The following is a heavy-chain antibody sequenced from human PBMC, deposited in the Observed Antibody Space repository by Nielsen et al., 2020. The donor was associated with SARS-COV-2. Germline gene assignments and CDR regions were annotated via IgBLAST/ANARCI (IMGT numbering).Heavy chain of an antibody. CDR3: AREWDDYESSAYDY. CDR2: ITPIGATT. J-gene: IGHJ4*02. CDR1: GYTLTSYA. Sequence: ASVKVSCKASGYTLTSYAMNWVRQAPGQGLEWMGLITPIGATTTYARKFEGRVTLTRDTSTSTVYMELSRLRPEDTAVYYCAREWDDYESSAYDYWGKGTLVIVSP. V-gene: IGHV1-46*01. D-gene: IGHD3-22*01.